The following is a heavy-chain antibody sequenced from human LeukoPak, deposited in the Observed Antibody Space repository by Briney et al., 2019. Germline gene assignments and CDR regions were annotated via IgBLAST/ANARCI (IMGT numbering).Heavy chain of an antibody. J-gene: IGHJ5*02. V-gene: IGHV1-2*02. Sequence: ASVKVSCKASGYTFTGYYMHWVRQAPGQGLEWMGWINPNSGGTNYAQKFQGRVTMTRDTSISTAYMELSRLRSDDTAVYYCARGYYDSSGYFWFDPWGQGTLVTVSS. CDR2: INPNSGGT. CDR3: ARGYYDSSGYFWFDP. D-gene: IGHD3-22*01. CDR1: GYTFTGYY.